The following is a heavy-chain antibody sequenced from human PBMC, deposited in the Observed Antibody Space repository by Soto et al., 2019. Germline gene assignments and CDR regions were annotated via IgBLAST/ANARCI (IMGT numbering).Heavy chain of an antibody. D-gene: IGHD3-9*01. V-gene: IGHV4-59*08. Sequence: SSETLSLTCTVSGGSISSYYWSWIRQPPGKGLEWIGYIYYSGSTNYNPSLKSRVTISVDTSKNQFSLKLSSVTAADTAVYYCASTPYYDILTGYYKDYYYYMDVWGKGTTVTVSS. J-gene: IGHJ6*03. CDR3: ASTPYYDILTGYYKDYYYYMDV. CDR1: GGSISSYY. CDR2: IYYSGST.